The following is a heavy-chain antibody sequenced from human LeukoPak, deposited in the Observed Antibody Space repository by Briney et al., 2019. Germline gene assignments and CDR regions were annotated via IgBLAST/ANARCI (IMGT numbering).Heavy chain of an antibody. D-gene: IGHD3-10*01. J-gene: IGHJ4*02. CDR1: GGSISSSSYY. V-gene: IGHV4-30-4*08. CDR2: IYYSGST. Sequence: PSETLSLTCTVSGGSISSSSYYWGWIRQPPGKGLEWIGYIYYSGSTYYNPSLKSRVTISVDTSKNQFSLKLSSVTAADTAVYYCASQLWFGENYRGNSFDYWGQGTLVTVSS. CDR3: ASQLWFGENYRGNSFDY.